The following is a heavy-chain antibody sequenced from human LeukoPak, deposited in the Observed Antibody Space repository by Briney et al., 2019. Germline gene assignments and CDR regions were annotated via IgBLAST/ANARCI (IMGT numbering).Heavy chain of an antibody. CDR3: ARDLGQGAAAVSPWFDP. Sequence: ASVKVSCKASGYTFTSYYMHWVRQAPGQGLEWMGWINPNSGGTNYAQKFQGRVTMTRDTSISTAYMELSRLRSDDTAVYYCARDLGQGAAAVSPWFDPWGQGTLVTVSS. CDR2: INPNSGGT. D-gene: IGHD6-13*01. V-gene: IGHV1-2*02. J-gene: IGHJ5*02. CDR1: GYTFTSYY.